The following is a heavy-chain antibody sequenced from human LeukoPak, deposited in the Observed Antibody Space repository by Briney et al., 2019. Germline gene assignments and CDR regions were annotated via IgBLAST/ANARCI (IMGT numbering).Heavy chain of an antibody. J-gene: IGHJ4*02. Sequence: PSETLSLTCTVSGYSISTGYYWDWIRQPPGKGLEWIGTFYHGGSTHYNPSLKSRVTISVDTSKNQFFLKASSVTAADTAVYFCARDSRGSGKFDYWGQGTLVTVSS. D-gene: IGHD3-10*01. CDR1: GYSISTGYY. V-gene: IGHV4-38-2*02. CDR2: FYHGGST. CDR3: ARDSRGSGKFDY.